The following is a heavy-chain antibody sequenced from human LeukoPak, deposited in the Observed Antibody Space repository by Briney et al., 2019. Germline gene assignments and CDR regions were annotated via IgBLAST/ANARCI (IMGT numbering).Heavy chain of an antibody. CDR2: ISAYNGNT. J-gene: IGHJ5*02. CDR1: GYTFNSYG. CDR3: AREGYDYGDYRLDP. D-gene: IGHD4-17*01. Sequence: ASVKVSCKASGYTFNSYGISWVRQAPGQGLEWMGWISAYNGNTNYAQKLQGRVTMTTDTSTSTAYMELRSLRSDDTAVYYCAREGYDYGDYRLDPWGQGTLVTVSS. V-gene: IGHV1-18*01.